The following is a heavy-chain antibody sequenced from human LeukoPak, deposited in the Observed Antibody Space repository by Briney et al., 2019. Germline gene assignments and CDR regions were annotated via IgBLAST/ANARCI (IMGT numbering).Heavy chain of an antibody. Sequence: PSETLSLTCAVYGESLSGFYWNWIRQPPGKGLEWIGETNQSGSANYNPSLKSRVTVSVDNFKSHFSLKLTFVTAADTGVYYCARGRSSGSGHLNYWGQGTLVTVSS. CDR2: TNQSGSA. J-gene: IGHJ4*02. D-gene: IGHD6-19*01. CDR3: ARGRSSGSGHLNY. V-gene: IGHV4-34*01. CDR1: GESLSGFY.